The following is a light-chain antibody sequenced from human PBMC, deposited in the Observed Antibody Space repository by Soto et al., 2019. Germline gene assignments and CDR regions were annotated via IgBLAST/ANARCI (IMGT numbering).Light chain of an antibody. Sequence: IXLTXXXXXXSXXPXXXATXXXXASQXXSSYLAWYRHTPGQAPRLLIYDASNRATGIPARFSGXGXXXXXXXTISSLEPEDFAFYYCQQRTNWPLTFGGGTKVEXK. CDR1: QXXSSY. V-gene: IGKV3-11*01. CDR3: QQRTNWPLT. J-gene: IGKJ4*01. CDR2: DAS.